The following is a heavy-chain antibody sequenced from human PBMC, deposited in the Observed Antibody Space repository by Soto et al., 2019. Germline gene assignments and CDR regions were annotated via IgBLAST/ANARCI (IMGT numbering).Heavy chain of an antibody. Sequence: QVQLVQSGAEVKKPGSSVNVSCKASGGTVSSYAISWVRQAPGQGLEWMGGIIPIFGTANYAQKFQGRVTITADESTSTAYMELSSLRSEDTAVYYCAVTVTTHYGMDVWGQGTTVTDSS. CDR1: GGTVSSYA. CDR2: IIPIFGTA. J-gene: IGHJ6*02. CDR3: AVTVTTHYGMDV. V-gene: IGHV1-69*01. D-gene: IGHD4-17*01.